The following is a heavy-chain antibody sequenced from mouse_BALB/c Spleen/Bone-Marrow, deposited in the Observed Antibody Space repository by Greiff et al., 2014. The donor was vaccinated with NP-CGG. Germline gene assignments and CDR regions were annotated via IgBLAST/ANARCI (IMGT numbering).Heavy chain of an antibody. CDR2: IWGDGST. CDR1: GFSLTGYG. D-gene: IGHD2-4*01. CDR3: ARGEDYDDYYAMDY. Sequence: VKLVESGPGLVAPSQSLSITCTVSGFSLTGYGVNWVRQPPGKGLEWLGMIWGDGSTDYNSALKSRLSISKDNSKSQVFLKMNRLQTDDTARYYCARGEDYDDYYAMDYWGQGTSVTVSS. V-gene: IGHV2-6-7*01. J-gene: IGHJ4*01.